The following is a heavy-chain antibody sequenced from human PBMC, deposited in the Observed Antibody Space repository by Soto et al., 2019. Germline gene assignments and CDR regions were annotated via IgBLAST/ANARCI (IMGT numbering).Heavy chain of an antibody. V-gene: IGHV1-18*01. D-gene: IGHD6-6*01. J-gene: IGHJ4*02. Sequence: QVELVQSGGEVKKPGASVTVSCKASGYTFTIYGIAWVRQVPGQGLEWMGWSSVYNDKRNYAQKFQGRGTMTTDTATSTADLTLSNLRSDDTAVDSGARRGASIFDSWGQGTLVTVSA. CDR2: SSVYNDKR. CDR3: ARRGASIFDS. CDR1: GYTFTIYG.